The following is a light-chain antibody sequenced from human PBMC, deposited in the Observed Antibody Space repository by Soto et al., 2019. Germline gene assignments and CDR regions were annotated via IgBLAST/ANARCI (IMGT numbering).Light chain of an antibody. Sequence: EIVMTQSPATLSLSPGERATLSCRAGQSVSSNLAWYQQKPGQAPRLLIYGASTRATGIPARFSGSGSGTEFTLTISSMQSEDFAVYYCQQYNNWPTWTFGQGTKVDIK. CDR1: QSVSSN. V-gene: IGKV3-15*01. CDR2: GAS. J-gene: IGKJ1*01. CDR3: QQYNNWPTWT.